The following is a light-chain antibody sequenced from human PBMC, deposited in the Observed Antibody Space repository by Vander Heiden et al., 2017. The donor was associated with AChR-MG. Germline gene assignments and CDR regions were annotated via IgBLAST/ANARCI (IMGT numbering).Light chain of an antibody. CDR1: HSNIGVND. J-gene: IGLJ2*01. Sequence: QSVLPQPPSVSAAAAQKVTISCSGSHSNIGVNDVSWYQHLPGTAPKLLSYDNKRPSAIPDRFSGSKSGTSATLAITGRQTGDEATYYCGTWDSSLTNVVFGGGTKVTV. CDR2: DN. CDR3: GTWDSSLTNVV. V-gene: IGLV1-51*01.